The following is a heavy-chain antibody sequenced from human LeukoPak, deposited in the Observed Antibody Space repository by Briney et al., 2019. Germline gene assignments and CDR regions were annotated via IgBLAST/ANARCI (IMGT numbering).Heavy chain of an antibody. D-gene: IGHD3-16*01. CDR2: INPSGGST. J-gene: IGHJ6*03. CDR1: GYTFTSYY. Sequence: ASVKVSCKASGYTFTSYYMHWVRQAPGQGLEWMGIINPSGGSTSYAQKFQGRVTMTRDMSTSTVYMELSSLRSDDTAVYYCARDYVHYYYMDVWGKGTTVTVSS. V-gene: IGHV1-46*01. CDR3: ARDYVHYYYMDV.